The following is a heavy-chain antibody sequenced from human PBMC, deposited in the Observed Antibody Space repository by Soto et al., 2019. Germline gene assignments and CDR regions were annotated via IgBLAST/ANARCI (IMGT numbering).Heavy chain of an antibody. CDR1: GFAASGHY. V-gene: IGHV3-53*04. CDR2: IYSGGTT. D-gene: IGHD4-4*01. Sequence: EVQLVESGGGLVQPGGSLRLSCVASGFAASGHYMNWVRQTPDQGLEWLSVIYSGGTTYYADSVEGRFTISRHDSQNTLYLQMDNLRTEDTAVYYCARASKFNAFDVWGRGAMVTVSS. J-gene: IGHJ3*01. CDR3: ARASKFNAFDV.